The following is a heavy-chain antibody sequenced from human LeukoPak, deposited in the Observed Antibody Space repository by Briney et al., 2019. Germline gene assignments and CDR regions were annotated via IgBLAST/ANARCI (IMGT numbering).Heavy chain of an antibody. J-gene: IGHJ2*01. V-gene: IGHV4-34*01. D-gene: IGHD3-10*01. Sequence: SETLSLTCAVYGGSFSGYYWSWIRQPPGKGLEWIGEINHSGSTNYNPSLKSRVTISVDTPKNQFSLKLSSVTAADTAVYYCARSLDYSGYWYFDLWGRGTLVTVSS. CDR3: ARSLDYSGYWYFDL. CDR2: INHSGST. CDR1: GGSFSGYY.